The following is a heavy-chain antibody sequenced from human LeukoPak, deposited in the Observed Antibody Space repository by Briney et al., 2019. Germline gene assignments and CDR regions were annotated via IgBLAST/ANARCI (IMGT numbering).Heavy chain of an antibody. J-gene: IGHJ4*02. CDR3: ARNYYYGSGSYVNPGH. D-gene: IGHD3-10*01. V-gene: IGHV5-51*01. Sequence: GESLKISCKGSGYRFTSYWIGWVRQMPGKGLEWMGIIYPGDSDTRYSPSFQGQVTISADKSISTAYLQWSSLKASDTAMYYCARNYYYGSGSYVNPGHWGQGTLVTVSS. CDR2: IYPGDSDT. CDR1: GYRFTSYW.